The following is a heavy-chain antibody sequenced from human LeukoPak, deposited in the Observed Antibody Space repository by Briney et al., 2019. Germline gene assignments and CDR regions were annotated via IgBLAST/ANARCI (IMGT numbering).Heavy chain of an antibody. CDR2: ISGYNGNT. Sequence: GASVTVSCKASGYTFTTYGISWVRQAPGQGLEWMGWISGYNGNTNYAQKLQGRVTMTTDTSTNTAYMELRSLRSDDTAVYYRARLPRGGLDYWGQGTLVTVSS. CDR1: GYTFTTYG. CDR3: ARLPRGGLDY. D-gene: IGHD3-10*01. J-gene: IGHJ4*02. V-gene: IGHV1-18*01.